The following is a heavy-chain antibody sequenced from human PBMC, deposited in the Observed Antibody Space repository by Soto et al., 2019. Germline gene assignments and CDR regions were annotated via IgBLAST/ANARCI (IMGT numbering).Heavy chain of an antibody. J-gene: IGHJ3*01. CDR3: ARDVPILDHAATSLITIFGVIQNGFDV. CDR2: ISAYNGNM. CDR1: GYSFSTYG. Sequence: QVHLVQSGPELKKPGASVKVSCKASGYSFSTYGISWVRQAPGQGLEWMGWISAYNGNMKYAHNFQGRVNMTTDTSTTTAYLELRSLRSDDTALYYCARDVPILDHAATSLITIFGVIQNGFDVWGRGTMVTVSS. D-gene: IGHD3-3*01. V-gene: IGHV1-18*04.